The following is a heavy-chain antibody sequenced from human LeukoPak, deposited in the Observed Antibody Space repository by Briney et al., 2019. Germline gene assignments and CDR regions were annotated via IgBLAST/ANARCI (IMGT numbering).Heavy chain of an antibody. J-gene: IGHJ4*02. CDR2: ISYDGSNK. D-gene: IGHD6-25*01. V-gene: IGHV3-30*18. CDR1: GFTFSSYG. CDR3: AKDPGIAAAGAGEGFDY. Sequence: GGSLRLSCAASGFTFSSYGMHWVRQAPGKGLEWVAVISYDGSNKYYADSVKGRFTISRDNSKNTLYLQMNSLRAEDTAVCYCAKDPGIAAAGAGEGFDYWGQGTLVTVSS.